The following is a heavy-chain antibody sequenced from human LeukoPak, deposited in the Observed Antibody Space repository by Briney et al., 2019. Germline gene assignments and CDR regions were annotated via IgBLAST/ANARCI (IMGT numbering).Heavy chain of an antibody. CDR2: FIPLLDIP. J-gene: IGHJ4*02. V-gene: IGHV1-69*04. CDR1: GDTFSNYA. D-gene: IGHD1-26*01. Sequence: SVKVSCKASGDTFSNYAISWIRQAPGQGLEWMGRFIPLLDIPNTAQKFLGRVTFTADKSTSTAYMELSSLRPDDTAVYYCARSRSSGNYYGQEDSWGQGTLVAVSS. CDR3: ARSRSSGNYYGQEDS.